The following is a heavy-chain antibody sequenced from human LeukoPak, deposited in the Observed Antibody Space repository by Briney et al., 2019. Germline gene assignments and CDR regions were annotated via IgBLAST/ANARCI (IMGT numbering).Heavy chain of an antibody. D-gene: IGHD1-26*01. Sequence: SETLSLTCTVSGGSISSGDYYWSWIRQPPGKGLEWIGYIYYSGSTYYNPSLKSRVTISVDTSKNQFSLELSSVTAADTAVYYCAREGDTVGAYYGMDVWGKGTTVTVSS. CDR3: AREGDTVGAYYGMDV. J-gene: IGHJ6*04. CDR2: IYYSGST. V-gene: IGHV4-30-4*01. CDR1: GGSISSGDYY.